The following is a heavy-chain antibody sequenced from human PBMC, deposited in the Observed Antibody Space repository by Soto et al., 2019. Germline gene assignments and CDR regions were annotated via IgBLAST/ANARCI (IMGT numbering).Heavy chain of an antibody. CDR2: ISYSGST. CDR1: GASISGYY. Sequence: PSETLSLTCTVSGASISGYYWSWIRQPPGKGLEWIGYISYSGSTNYNPSLKSRVTISLDTSQKQFSLKLSSVTAADAAVYYCARALLGRHYYYMAVWGQGTSVPVSS. J-gene: IGHJ6*03. CDR3: ARALLGRHYYYMAV. V-gene: IGHV4-59*01. D-gene: IGHD2-8*02.